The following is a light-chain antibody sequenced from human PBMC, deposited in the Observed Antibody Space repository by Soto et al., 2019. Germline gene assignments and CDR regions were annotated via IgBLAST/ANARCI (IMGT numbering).Light chain of an antibody. CDR2: AAS. Sequence: DIHMTQSPSSLSASLGDRVTITCRASQSISSYLNWYQQKPGKAPKLLIYAASSLQSGVPSRFSGSGSGTDFTLTISSLQPEDFATYYCQQSYSTPQTFGQGTKVDIK. J-gene: IGKJ1*01. V-gene: IGKV1-39*01. CDR3: QQSYSTPQT. CDR1: QSISSY.